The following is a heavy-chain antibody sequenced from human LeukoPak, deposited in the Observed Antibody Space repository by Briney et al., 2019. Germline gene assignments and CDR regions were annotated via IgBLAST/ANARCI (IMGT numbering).Heavy chain of an antibody. J-gene: IGHJ6*02. CDR2: ISVRAGTI. V-gene: IGHV3-48*03. CDR1: GFGFGQYE. CDR3: AKDFPHYYEVPHGMDV. Sequence: PGGSLRLSCAASGFGFGQYEMNWVRQAPGKGLEWIAYISVRAGTIYYGDSAEGRFTISRDDAKNSLYQQMNGLRVEDTAIYYCAKDFPHYYEVPHGMDVWGQGTTVTV. D-gene: IGHD3-22*01.